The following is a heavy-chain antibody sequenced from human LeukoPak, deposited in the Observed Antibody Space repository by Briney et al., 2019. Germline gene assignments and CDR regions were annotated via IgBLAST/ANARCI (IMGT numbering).Heavy chain of an antibody. D-gene: IGHD1-26*01. J-gene: IGHJ4*02. CDR1: GCTFTSYG. V-gene: IGHV1-18*01. CDR3: ARNSGSYRGSVDY. Sequence: ASVKVSCKASGCTFTSYGISWVRQAPGQGLEWMGWISAYNGNTNYAQKLQGRVTMRTDTSTSTVYMELRSLRSDDTAVYYCARNSGSYRGSVDYWGQGTLVTVSS. CDR2: ISAYNGNT.